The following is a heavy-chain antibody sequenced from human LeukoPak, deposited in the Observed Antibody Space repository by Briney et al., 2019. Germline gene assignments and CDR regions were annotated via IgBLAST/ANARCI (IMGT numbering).Heavy chain of an antibody. J-gene: IGHJ3*02. CDR3: AKVDCGGDCYSVLDAFDI. Sequence: GGSLRLSCAASGFTFSNYAMNWVRQAPGKGLEWVSTISSNLITTYYADSVKGRFTISRDNSKNTLYLQMNSLRAEDTAVYYCAKVDCGGDCYSVLDAFDIWGQGTMVTVSS. V-gene: IGHV3-23*05. D-gene: IGHD2-21*02. CDR1: GFTFSNYA. CDR2: ISSNLITT.